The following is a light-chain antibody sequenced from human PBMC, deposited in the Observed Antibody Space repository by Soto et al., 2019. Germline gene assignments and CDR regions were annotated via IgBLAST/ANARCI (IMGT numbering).Light chain of an antibody. CDR1: QSLLHSDGYNY. J-gene: IGKJ2*01. CDR2: LGS. V-gene: IGKV2-28*01. CDR3: MQALQNPYT. Sequence: DIVMTQSPLSLPVTPGEPASISCRSSQSLLHSDGYNYLDWYLQKPGQSPQLLIYLGSNRSSGVPDRSSGSGSGTDFTLKISRVEAEDVGVYYCMQALQNPYTFGQWTKLEIK.